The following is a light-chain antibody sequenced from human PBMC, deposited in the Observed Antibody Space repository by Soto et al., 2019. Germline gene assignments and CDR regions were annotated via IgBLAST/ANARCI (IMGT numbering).Light chain of an antibody. CDR1: QSISSY. Sequence: DSQMTQSPSSLSASVGDRVTITCRASQSISSYLNWYQQKPGKAPKLLIYTASSLQSGVPSRFSGSGSGTDFTLTISSLQPEDFATYYCQQSHSTVTFGQGTRLEI. J-gene: IGKJ5*01. CDR3: QQSHSTVT. V-gene: IGKV1-39*01. CDR2: TAS.